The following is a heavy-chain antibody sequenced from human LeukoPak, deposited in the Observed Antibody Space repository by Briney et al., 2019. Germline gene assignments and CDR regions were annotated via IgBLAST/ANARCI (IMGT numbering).Heavy chain of an antibody. D-gene: IGHD2-15*01. V-gene: IGHV1-2*02. CDR1: GYTFTGYY. CDR2: INPNSGGT. Sequence: ASVKVSCKASGYTFTGYYMHWVRQAPGQGLEWMGWINPNSGGTNYAQKFQGRVTMTRDTSISTAYMELSRLRSDDTAVYYCARAYCSGGSCYSYYYYSYMDVWGKGTTVTVSS. J-gene: IGHJ6*03. CDR3: ARAYCSGGSCYSYYYYSYMDV.